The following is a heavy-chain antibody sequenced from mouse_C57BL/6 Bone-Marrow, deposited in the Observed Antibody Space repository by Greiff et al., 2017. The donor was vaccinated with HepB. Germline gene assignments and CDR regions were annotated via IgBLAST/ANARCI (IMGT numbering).Heavy chain of an antibody. CDR1: GYTFTDYY. D-gene: IGHD1-1*01. CDR3: APYYYGGSPWYFDV. J-gene: IGHJ1*03. V-gene: IGHV1-19*01. Sequence: EVQRVESGPVLVKPGASVKMSCKASGYTFTDYYMNWVKQSHGKSLEWIGVINPYNGGTSYNQKFKGKATLTVDKSSSTAYMELNSLTSEDSAVYYCAPYYYGGSPWYFDVWGTGTTVTVSS. CDR2: INPYNGGT.